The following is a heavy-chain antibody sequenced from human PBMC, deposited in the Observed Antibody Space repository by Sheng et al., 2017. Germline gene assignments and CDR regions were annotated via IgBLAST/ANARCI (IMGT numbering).Heavy chain of an antibody. CDR1: GFTFSGSA. D-gene: IGHD6-13*01. Sequence: EVQLVESGGGLVQPGGSLKLSCAASGFTFSGSAMHWVRQASGKGLEWVGRIRSKANSYATAYAASVKGRFTISRDDSKNTAYLQMNSLKTEDTAVYYCTSRGSSSWYGMDVWGQGTTVTVSS. V-gene: IGHV3-73*02. CDR2: IRSKANSYAT. CDR3: TSRGSSSWYGMDV. J-gene: IGHJ6*02.